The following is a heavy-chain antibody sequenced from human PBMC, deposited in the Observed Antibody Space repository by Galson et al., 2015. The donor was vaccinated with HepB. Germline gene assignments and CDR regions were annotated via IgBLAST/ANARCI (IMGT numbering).Heavy chain of an antibody. V-gene: IGHV3-30*18. CDR1: GFTFSSYG. CDR3: AKVFSSVNYYFDY. Sequence: SLRLSCAASGFTFSSYGMHWVRQAPGKGLEWVAVISYDGSNKYYADSVKGRFTISRDNSKNTLYLQMNSLRAEDTAVYYCAKVFSSVNYYFDYWGQGTLVTVSS. J-gene: IGHJ4*02. D-gene: IGHD3-10*01. CDR2: ISYDGSNK.